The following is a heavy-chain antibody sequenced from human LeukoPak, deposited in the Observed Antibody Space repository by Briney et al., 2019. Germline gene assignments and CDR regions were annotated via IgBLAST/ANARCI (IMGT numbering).Heavy chain of an antibody. J-gene: IGHJ4*02. V-gene: IGHV4-39*07. CDR1: GGSITSSSYY. D-gene: IGHD4/OR15-4a*01. Sequence: IPSETLSLTCTVSGGSITSSSYYWGWIRQPPGKGLEWIGEINHSGSTNYNPSLKSRVTISVDTSKKQFSLNLSSVTAADTAVYYCARGQFYGGRRPIDYWGQGTLVTVSS. CDR2: INHSGST. CDR3: ARGQFYGGRRPIDY.